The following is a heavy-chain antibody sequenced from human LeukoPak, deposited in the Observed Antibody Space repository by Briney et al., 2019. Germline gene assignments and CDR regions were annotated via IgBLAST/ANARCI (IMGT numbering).Heavy chain of an antibody. D-gene: IGHD2-2*01. V-gene: IGHV3-7*01. J-gene: IGHJ4*02. Sequence: GGSLRLSCAASGFTFSSYWMSWVRQAPGKGLEWVANIKQDGSEKYYVDSVKGRFTISRDNAKNSLYLQMNSLRAEDTAVYYCCSSRNYYYFDYWGQGTLVTVSS. CDR2: IKQDGSEK. CDR1: GFTFSSYW. CDR3: CSSRNYYYFDY.